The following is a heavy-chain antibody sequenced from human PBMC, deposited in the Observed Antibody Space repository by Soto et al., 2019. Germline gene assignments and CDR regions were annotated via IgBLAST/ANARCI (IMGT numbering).Heavy chain of an antibody. D-gene: IGHD4-4*01. CDR1: GGTFSTYG. Sequence: QVQLVQSGAEVRKPGSSVTVSCKASGGTFSTYGITWVRQAPGQGLEWMGNIIPLIGTANYAQRFRGRVPITAEESTTTAYMELTSLRSEDTAVYYWARVVMTTVPASFYYGLDVWGQGTTVTVSS. J-gene: IGHJ6*02. CDR2: IIPLIGTA. CDR3: ARVVMTTVPASFYYGLDV. V-gene: IGHV1-69*18.